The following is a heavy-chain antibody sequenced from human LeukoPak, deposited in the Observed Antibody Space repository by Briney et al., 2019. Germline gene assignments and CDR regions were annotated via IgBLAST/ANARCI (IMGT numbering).Heavy chain of an antibody. D-gene: IGHD1-26*01. CDR3: TREWELPGTDFDY. CDR1: GFTFGDYT. Sequence: GGSLRLSCTVSGFTFGDYTMDWFRQAPGKGLKWVGFIRSKVYGGTTEYAASVKGRFTISRDESKSIAYLQMNSLKTEDTAVYYCTREWELPGTDFDYWGQGTLVTVSS. CDR2: IRSKVYGGTT. J-gene: IGHJ4*02. V-gene: IGHV3-49*03.